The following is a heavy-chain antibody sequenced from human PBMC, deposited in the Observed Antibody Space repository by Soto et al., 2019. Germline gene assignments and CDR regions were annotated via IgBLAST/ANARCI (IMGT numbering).Heavy chain of an antibody. Sequence: SETLSLTCAVSGGSISSGDYSWNWIRQPPGKGLEWIGYIYYGGSTYYNPSLQSRVTISVDRSKNQFSLKLSSVTAADTAVYYCARDNRPVPKRGPHWFDPWGQGTLVT. CDR1: GGSISSGDYS. D-gene: IGHD4-17*01. J-gene: IGHJ5*02. V-gene: IGHV4-30-2*01. CDR2: IYYGGST. CDR3: ARDNRPVPKRGPHWFDP.